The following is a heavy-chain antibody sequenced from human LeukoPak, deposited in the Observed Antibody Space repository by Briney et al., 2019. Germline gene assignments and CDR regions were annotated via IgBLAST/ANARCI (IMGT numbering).Heavy chain of an antibody. J-gene: IGHJ5*02. CDR3: AGVPNSSSWYGYWFDP. V-gene: IGHV4-59*01. Sequence: SETLSLTCTGSGGSISSYYWSWIRQPPGRGLEWIGFIYYSGSTNYNPSLKSRVTISVDTSKNQFSLKLSSVTAADTAVYYCAGVPNSSSWYGYWFDPWGQGTLVTVSS. CDR1: GGSISSYY. D-gene: IGHD6-13*01. CDR2: IYYSGST.